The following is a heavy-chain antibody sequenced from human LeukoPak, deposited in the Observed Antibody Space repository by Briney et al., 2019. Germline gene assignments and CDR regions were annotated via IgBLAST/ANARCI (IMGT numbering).Heavy chain of an antibody. CDR2: IYSGGST. Sequence: PRGSLRLSCAASGFTVSSNYMSWVRQAPGKGLEWVSVIYSGGSTYYADSVKGRFTISRDNSKNTLYLQMNSLRAEDTAVYYCARDGWGTDYDILTGYYFWGQGTLVTVSS. CDR3: ARDGWGTDYDILTGYYF. D-gene: IGHD3-9*01. V-gene: IGHV3-66*01. CDR1: GFTVSSNY. J-gene: IGHJ4*02.